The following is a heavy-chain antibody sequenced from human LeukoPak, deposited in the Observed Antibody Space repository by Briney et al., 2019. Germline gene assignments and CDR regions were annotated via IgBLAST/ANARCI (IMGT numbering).Heavy chain of an antibody. CDR1: GGSFSGYY. D-gene: IGHD5-12*01. V-gene: IGHV4-34*01. CDR3: AIVSDGRGHYRLPLNYFDY. Sequence: PSETLSLTCAVYGGSFSGYYWRWIRQPPGKGLEWIGEINHSERTNYNQSHKSRVTISVDTCRNHFSLKLSSVTLGDTAVYYCAIVSDGRGHYRLPLNYFDYWGQGTLVTVSS. CDR2: INHSERT. J-gene: IGHJ4*02.